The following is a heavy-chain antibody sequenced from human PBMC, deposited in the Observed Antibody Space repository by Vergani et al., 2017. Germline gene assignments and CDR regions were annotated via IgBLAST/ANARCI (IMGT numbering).Heavy chain of an antibody. J-gene: IGHJ6*02. CDR1: GYTFTGYY. D-gene: IGHD2-2*02. CDR2: INPNSGGT. V-gene: IGHV1-2*02. CDR3: AREGYQLLYRVYYYGMDV. Sequence: QVQLVQSGAEVKTPGASVKVFCKASGYTFTGYYMHWVRQSPGQGLEWMGWINPNSGGTNYAQKFQGRVTMTRDTSISTAYMELSRLRSDDTAVYYCAREGYQLLYRVYYYGMDVWGQGTTVTVSS.